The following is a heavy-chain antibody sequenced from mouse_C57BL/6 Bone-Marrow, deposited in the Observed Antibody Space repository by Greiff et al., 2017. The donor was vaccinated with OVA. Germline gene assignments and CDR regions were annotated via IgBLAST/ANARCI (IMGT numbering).Heavy chain of an antibody. CDR3: ARGGAY. CDR2: IDPSDSYT. Sequence: QVQLQQSGAELVMPGASVKLSCKASGYTFTSYWMHWVKQRPGQGLEWIGEIDPSDSYTNSNQKFKGKSTLTVDKSSSTAYMQLGSLTSEDAAVYYCARGGAYWGQGTLVTVSA. J-gene: IGHJ3*01. CDR1: GYTFTSYW. V-gene: IGHV1-69*01.